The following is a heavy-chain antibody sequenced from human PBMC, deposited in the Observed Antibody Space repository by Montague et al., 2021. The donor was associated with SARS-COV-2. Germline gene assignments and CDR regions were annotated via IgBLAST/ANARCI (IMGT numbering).Heavy chain of an antibody. CDR3: ARRGFDTSGYYSYFDY. V-gene: IGHV5-51*01. CDR1: GYSFTKYW. Sequence: QSGAEVKKPGESLKISCNGSGYSFTKYWIGWVRQMPGKGLEWMGIIYPGDSDSRYSPSFQGQVTISADKSISTAYLQWSILKASDTAMYYCARRGFDTSGYYSYFDYWGQGTLVTVSS. J-gene: IGHJ4*02. CDR2: IYPGDSDS. D-gene: IGHD3-22*01.